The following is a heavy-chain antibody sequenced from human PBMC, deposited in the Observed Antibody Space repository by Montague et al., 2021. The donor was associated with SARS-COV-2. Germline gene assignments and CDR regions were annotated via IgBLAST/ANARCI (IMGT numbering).Heavy chain of an antibody. D-gene: IGHD2-15*01. CDR3: ARVISRQNNIVVVGLYYFDD. CDR1: GGSISSSSYY. V-gene: IGHV4-39*07. Sequence: SETLSLTCTVSGGSISSSSYYWGRIRQPPGKGLEWIGSIYYSGSTYYNPSLKSRVTISVDTSKNQFSLKLSSVTAADTAVYYCARVISRQNNIVVVGLYYFDDWGQGTMVTVSS. J-gene: IGHJ4*02. CDR2: IYYSGST.